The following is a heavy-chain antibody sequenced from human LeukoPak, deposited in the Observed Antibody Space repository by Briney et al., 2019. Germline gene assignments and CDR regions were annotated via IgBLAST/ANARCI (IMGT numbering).Heavy chain of an antibody. CDR3: ARETSFYDILTGLYI. Sequence: ASVKVSCKASGYTFTSYAMHWVRQAPGQRLEWMGWISAYNGNTNYAQKLQGRVTMTTDTSTSTAYMELRSLRSDDTAVYYCARETSFYDILTGLYIWGQGTMVTVSS. D-gene: IGHD3-9*01. CDR1: GYTFTSYA. J-gene: IGHJ3*02. V-gene: IGHV1-18*01. CDR2: ISAYNGNT.